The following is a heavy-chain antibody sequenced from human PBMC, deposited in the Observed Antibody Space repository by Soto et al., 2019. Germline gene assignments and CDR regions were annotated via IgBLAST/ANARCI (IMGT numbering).Heavy chain of an antibody. CDR2: IYNSVTT. CDR3: ARDPGGGNGYFQH. CDR1: GNSIRNYY. V-gene: IGHV4-4*08. D-gene: IGHD2-15*01. J-gene: IGHJ1*01. Sequence: ETLSLTCTVSGNSIRNYYWSWIQQPPGKGLEWIGYIYNSVTTNYNPSLKSRVTISVDTSKNQFSLKLSSVTAADTAVYYCARDPGGGNGYFQHWGQGTLVTVSS.